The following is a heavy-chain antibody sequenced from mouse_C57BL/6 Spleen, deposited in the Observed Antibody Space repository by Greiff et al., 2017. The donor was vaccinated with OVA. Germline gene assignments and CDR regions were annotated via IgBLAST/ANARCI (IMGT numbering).Heavy chain of an antibody. D-gene: IGHD3-3*01. CDR1: GYTFTSYW. J-gene: IGHJ4*01. V-gene: IGHV1-69*01. Sequence: QVQLQQPGAELVMPGASVKLSCKASGYTFTSYWMHWVKQRPGQGLEWIGEIDPSDSYTNYNQKFKGKSTLTVDKSSSTAYMQLSSLTSEDSAVYYCERGGLYSRPGDYWGQGTSVTVYS. CDR2: IDPSDSYT. CDR3: ERGGLYSRPGDY.